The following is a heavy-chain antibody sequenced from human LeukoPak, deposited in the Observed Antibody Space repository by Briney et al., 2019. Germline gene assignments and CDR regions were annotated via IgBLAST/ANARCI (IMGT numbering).Heavy chain of an antibody. CDR1: GFTISNYW. J-gene: IGHJ5*02. CDR3: APQQAFSPYNWFDP. V-gene: IGHV3-74*03. CDR2: IHPDGSIT. Sequence: GGSLRLSCVGSGFTISNYWMHWVRQAPGTGLVWVSRIHPDGSITTYADSVKGRFTISRDNTKNTLYLQMNSLRAEDTAVYYCAPQQAFSPYNWFDPWGQGTLVTVSS. D-gene: IGHD3-3*02.